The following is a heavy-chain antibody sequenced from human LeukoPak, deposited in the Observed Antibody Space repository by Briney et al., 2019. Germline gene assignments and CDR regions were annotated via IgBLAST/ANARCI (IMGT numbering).Heavy chain of an antibody. J-gene: IGHJ4*02. D-gene: IGHD2-2*01. V-gene: IGHV1-69*13. CDR3: ARGVWYCSSTSCPSLDY. CDR1: GGTFSSYA. CDR2: IIPIFGTA. Sequence: SVKVSCKASGGTFSSYAISWVRQAPGQGLEWMGGIIPIFGTANYAQKFQGRVTITADESTSTAYMELSSLRSEDTAVYYCARGVWYCSSTSCPSLDYWGQGTLVTVSS.